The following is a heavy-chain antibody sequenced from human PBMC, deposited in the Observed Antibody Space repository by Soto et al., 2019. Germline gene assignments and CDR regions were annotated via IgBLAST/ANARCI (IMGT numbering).Heavy chain of an antibody. CDR1: GYTFTSYY. V-gene: IGHV1-46*01. J-gene: IGHJ2*01. D-gene: IGHD3-22*01. CDR3: ARDPYYYDSSGYDTYWYFDL. CDR2: INPSGGST. Sequence: QVQLVQSGAEVKKPGASVKVSCKASGYTFTSYYMHWVRQAPGQGLEWMGIINPSGGSTSYAQKFQGRVTMTRDTSTSTVYMELSSLRSEDTAVYYCARDPYYYDSSGYDTYWYFDLWGRGTLVTVSS.